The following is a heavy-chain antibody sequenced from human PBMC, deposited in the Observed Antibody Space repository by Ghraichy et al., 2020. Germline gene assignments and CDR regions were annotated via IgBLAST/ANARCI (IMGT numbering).Heavy chain of an antibody. J-gene: IGHJ3*02. Sequence: ASVKVSCKTSGYTFTGFYIHWVRQAPGQGLEWMGWINPNSGDTKYAQNFQGRVTMTRDTSINTAYMELSSLKPDDTAVYYCARPGQWMVVLDAFDIWGQGTMVTVSS. D-gene: IGHD6-19*01. CDR2: INPNSGDT. CDR3: ARPGQWMVVLDAFDI. CDR1: GYTFTGFY. V-gene: IGHV1-2*02.